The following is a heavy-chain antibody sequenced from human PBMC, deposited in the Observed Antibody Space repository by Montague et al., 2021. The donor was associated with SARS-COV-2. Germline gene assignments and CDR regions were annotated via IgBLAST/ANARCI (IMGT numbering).Heavy chain of an antibody. CDR2: IYISGST. CDR3: ARGRGGWLQLDDYFDY. D-gene: IGHD5-24*01. Sequence: SETLSLTCTVSGGSISSCDWSWIWHRPGQGLGRVGYIYISGSTNSNPSLKRRVTISVNTSKNQIYLSLNSMTAADTAASYCARGRGGWLQLDDYFDYWGQGTLVTVSS. V-gene: IGHV4-59*01. CDR1: GGSISSCD. J-gene: IGHJ4*02.